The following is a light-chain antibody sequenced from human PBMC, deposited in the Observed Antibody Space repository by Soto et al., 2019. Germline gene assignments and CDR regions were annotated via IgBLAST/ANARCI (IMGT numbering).Light chain of an antibody. CDR1: QPVSSGY. CDR2: GAS. J-gene: IGKJ1*01. V-gene: IGKV3-20*01. CDR3: QQYSNSWT. Sequence: EIVLTQSPGTLSLSPGETATLSCRASQPVSSGYLAWYQQKPGQSPTLLIYGASYRAAGTPDRFSGSGVGTDFTLTISRLEPEDFAVYYCQQYSNSWTFGQGTKVEIK.